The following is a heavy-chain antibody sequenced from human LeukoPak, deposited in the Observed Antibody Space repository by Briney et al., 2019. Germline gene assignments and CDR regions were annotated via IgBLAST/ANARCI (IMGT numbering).Heavy chain of an antibody. Sequence: GGSLRLSCAASGFTFSSYGMHWVRQAPGKGLEWVAVISYDGSNKYYADSVKGRFTISRDNSKNTLFLQMNSLRAEDTAVYYCANGKYSTSSSSLDYWGQGTLVTVSS. J-gene: IGHJ4*02. CDR2: ISYDGSNK. CDR3: ANGKYSTSSSSLDY. V-gene: IGHV3-30*18. CDR1: GFTFSSYG. D-gene: IGHD6-6*01.